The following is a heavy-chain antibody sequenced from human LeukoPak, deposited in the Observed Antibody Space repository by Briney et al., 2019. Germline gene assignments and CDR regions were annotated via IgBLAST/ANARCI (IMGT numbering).Heavy chain of an antibody. CDR3: ARHGGAAYYYGMDV. CDR2: IDPSDSYT. J-gene: IGHJ6*04. Sequence: GESLKISCKGSGYSFTSYRISWVRQMPGKGLEWMGRIDPSDSYTNYSPSFQGHVTISADKSISTAYPQWSSLKASDTAMYYCARHGGAAYYYGMDVWGKGTTVTVSS. D-gene: IGHD6-13*01. CDR1: GYSFTSYR. V-gene: IGHV5-10-1*01.